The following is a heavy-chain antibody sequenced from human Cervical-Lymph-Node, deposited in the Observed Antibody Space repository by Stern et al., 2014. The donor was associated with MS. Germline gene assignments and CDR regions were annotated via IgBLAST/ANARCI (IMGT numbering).Heavy chain of an antibody. CDR2: ISAYNGNT. CDR3: ARDYIIMVRGGLFDY. Sequence: QVQLGQSGAEVKKPGASVKVSCKASGYTFTSYGISWVRQAPGQGLEWMGWISAYNGNTNYAQKLQGRVTMTTDTSTSTAYMELRSLRSDDTAVYYCARDYIIMVRGGLFDYWGQGTLVTVSS. CDR1: GYTFTSYG. J-gene: IGHJ4*02. D-gene: IGHD3-10*01. V-gene: IGHV1-18*01.